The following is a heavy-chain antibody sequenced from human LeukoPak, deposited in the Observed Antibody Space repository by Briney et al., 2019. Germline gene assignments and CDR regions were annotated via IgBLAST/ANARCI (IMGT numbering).Heavy chain of an antibody. CDR2: IKEDGSRI. D-gene: IGHD6-19*01. J-gene: IGHJ4*02. Sequence: GGSLRLSCAGTGFTFSNYWMNWVRQAPGKGLEWVANIKEDGSRINYVDSVKGRFTISRDNAKNSVYLQMYNLRAEDTAVYYCVGSSGWLFDYWGQGILVAVSS. CDR3: VGSSGWLFDY. V-gene: IGHV3-7*01. CDR1: GFTFSNYW.